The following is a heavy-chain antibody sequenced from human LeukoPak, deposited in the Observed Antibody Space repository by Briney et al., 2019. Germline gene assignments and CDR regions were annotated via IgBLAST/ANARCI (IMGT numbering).Heavy chain of an antibody. V-gene: IGHV3-23*01. CDR1: GFTFSNYA. CDR3: AKASSRYGDYAEYFQH. CDR2: ISGSGGST. Sequence: QPGGSLRLSCVMSGFTFSNYAMNWVRQAPGKGLEWVSAISGSGGSTYYADSVKGRFTISRDNSKNTLYLQMNSLRAEDTAVYYCAKASSRYGDYAEYFQHWGQGTLVTVSS. D-gene: IGHD4-17*01. J-gene: IGHJ1*01.